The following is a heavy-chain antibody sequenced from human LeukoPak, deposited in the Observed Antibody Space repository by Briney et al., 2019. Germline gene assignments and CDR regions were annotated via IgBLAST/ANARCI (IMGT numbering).Heavy chain of an antibody. CDR3: ARGPRYYDILTGYYTPAPFDP. J-gene: IGHJ5*02. D-gene: IGHD3-9*01. CDR2: ISAYNGNT. Sequence: ASVKVSCKASGYTFTSYGISWVRQAPGQGLEWMGWISAYNGNTNYAQKLQGRVTMTTDTSTSTAYMELRSLRSDDTAVYYCARGPRYYDILTGYYTPAPFDPWGQGTLVTVSS. CDR1: GYTFTSYG. V-gene: IGHV1-18*01.